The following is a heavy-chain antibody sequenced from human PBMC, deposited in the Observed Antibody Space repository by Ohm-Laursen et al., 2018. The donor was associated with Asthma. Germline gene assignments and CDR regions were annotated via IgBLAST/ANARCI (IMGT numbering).Heavy chain of an antibody. Sequence: GSLRLSCSAPGFTFSSYSMSWVRQAPGKGLEWLSYITTDSATVYSADSVRGRFSISRDNAKNSLYLQMNILRAEDTAVYYCAKGSEGSCIGSMCYHFDYWGQGTLVSVPS. CDR1: GFTFSSYS. V-gene: IGHV3-48*01. J-gene: IGHJ4*02. CDR2: ITTDSATV. CDR3: AKGSEGSCIGSMCYHFDY. D-gene: IGHD2-15*01.